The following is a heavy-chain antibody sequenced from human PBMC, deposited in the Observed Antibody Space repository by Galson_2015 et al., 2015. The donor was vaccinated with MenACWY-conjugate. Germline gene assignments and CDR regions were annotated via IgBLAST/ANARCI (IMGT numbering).Heavy chain of an antibody. J-gene: IGHJ4*02. Sequence: SLRLSCAASGFSFSSYWMHWVRQLPGKGPVWVSRINSDGSSTSYADSVKGRFTISRDNAKNTLYLQMNSLRAEDTAVYYCARRTLSGVYYYFDSWGQGTLVTASS. CDR1: GFSFSSYW. CDR2: INSDGSST. D-gene: IGHD5/OR15-5a*01. CDR3: ARRTLSGVYYYFDS. V-gene: IGHV3-74*01.